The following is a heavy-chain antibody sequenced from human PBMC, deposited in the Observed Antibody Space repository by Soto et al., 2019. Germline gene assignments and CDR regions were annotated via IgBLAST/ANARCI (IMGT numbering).Heavy chain of an antibody. Sequence: VSCRASGVTFSSYTFSWVRQAPGQGLEWMGRIIPILDVTNYAQKFQGRVIITADTSTSTVYMELSSLRSGDTAVYYCARDLSVESALTNWFDPWG. CDR1: GVTFSSYT. CDR3: ARDLSVESALTNWFDP. D-gene: IGHD1-1*01. V-gene: IGHV1-69*04. J-gene: IGHJ5*02. CDR2: IIPILDVT.